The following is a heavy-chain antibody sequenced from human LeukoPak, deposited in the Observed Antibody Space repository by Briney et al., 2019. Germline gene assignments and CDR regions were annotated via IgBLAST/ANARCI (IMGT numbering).Heavy chain of an antibody. V-gene: IGHV3-74*01. CDR1: GFTFSRYW. J-gene: IGHJ4*02. Sequence: GGSLRLSCAAAGFTFSRYWMHWVRQAPGKGLVWVSRISNAGNITSYADSVKGRFTISRDNAKNTLYLQMNSLRAEDTAVYYCARPNYYGSGSYYNELDYWGQGTLVTVSS. CDR3: ARPNYYGSGSYYNELDY. D-gene: IGHD3-10*01. CDR2: ISNAGNIT.